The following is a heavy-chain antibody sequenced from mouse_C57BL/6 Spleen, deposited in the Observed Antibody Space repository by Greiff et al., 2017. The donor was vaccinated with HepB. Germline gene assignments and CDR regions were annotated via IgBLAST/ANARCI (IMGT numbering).Heavy chain of an antibody. J-gene: IGHJ3*01. Sequence: EVKLQESVAELVRPGASVKLSCTASGFNIKNTYMHWVKQRPEQGLEWIGRIDPANGNTKYAPKFQGKATITADTSSNTAYLQLSSLTSEDTAIYYCASSYDGYPAWFAYWGQGTLVTVSA. V-gene: IGHV14-3*01. CDR3: ASSYDGYPAWFAY. CDR1: GFNIKNTY. D-gene: IGHD2-3*01. CDR2: IDPANGNT.